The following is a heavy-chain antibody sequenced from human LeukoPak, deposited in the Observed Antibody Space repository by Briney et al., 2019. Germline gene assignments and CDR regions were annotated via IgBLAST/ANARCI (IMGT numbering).Heavy chain of an antibody. J-gene: IGHJ4*02. CDR3: ARLYEWELISDY. Sequence: ASVKVSCKASGYTFTGYYMHWVRQAPGQGLEWMGWINPNSGGTNYARKFQGRVTMTRDTSISTAYMELSRLRSDDTAVYYCARLYEWELISDYWGQGTLVTVSS. CDR2: INPNSGGT. V-gene: IGHV1-2*02. CDR1: GYTFTGYY. D-gene: IGHD1-26*01.